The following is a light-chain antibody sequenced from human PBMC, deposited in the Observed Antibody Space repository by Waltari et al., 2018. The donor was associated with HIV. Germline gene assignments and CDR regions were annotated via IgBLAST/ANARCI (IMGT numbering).Light chain of an antibody. V-gene: IGKV1-9*01. Sequence: DIQLTQSPSFLSASIGDRVTITCRASQGISTYLAWYQQNPGKAPKLLIYAASTLQSGVPSTFSDSGSGTEFTLTISSLQPEDFAIYYCQQLNSYPQTFGQGTKLEI. CDR1: QGISTY. CDR3: QQLNSYPQT. CDR2: AAS. J-gene: IGKJ2*01.